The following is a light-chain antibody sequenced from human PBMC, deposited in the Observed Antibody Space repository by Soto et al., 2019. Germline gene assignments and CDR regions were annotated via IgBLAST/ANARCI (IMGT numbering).Light chain of an antibody. CDR1: QSVRSDY. CDR2: GAS. Sequence: EIVLTQSPGTLSLSPWERATLSCRASQSVRSDYLAWYQQKPGQAPRLHIYGASTRATGIPDRFSGSGSGTDFTLTISRLEPEDFAVYYCQQYGSSPQTFGQGTKVDIK. CDR3: QQYGSSPQT. V-gene: IGKV3-20*01. J-gene: IGKJ1*01.